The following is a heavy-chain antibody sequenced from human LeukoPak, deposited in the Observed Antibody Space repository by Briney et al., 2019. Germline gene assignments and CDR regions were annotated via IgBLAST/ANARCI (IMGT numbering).Heavy chain of an antibody. J-gene: IGHJ6*03. CDR1: GGSFSGYY. D-gene: IGHD1-1*01. Sequence: SETLSLTCAVYGGSFSGYYWSWIRQPPGKGLEWIGEINRSGSTNHNPSLKSRVTISVDTSKNQFSLKLSSVTAADTAVYYCARVPQLRYMDVWGKGTTVTVSS. CDR2: INRSGST. CDR3: ARVPQLRYMDV. V-gene: IGHV4-34*01.